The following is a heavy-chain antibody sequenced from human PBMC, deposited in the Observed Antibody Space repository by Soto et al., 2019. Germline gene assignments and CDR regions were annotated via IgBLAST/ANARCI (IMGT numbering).Heavy chain of an antibody. CDR2: ISDDGSYK. CDR3: AKDRGQVRRYFGDVTDV. D-gene: IGHD3-9*01. V-gene: IGHV3-30*18. Sequence: QVQLVESGGGVVHPGRSLRLSCAASGIAFRNYGMHWVRQAPGRGLEWVAVISDDGSYKNTADSVKGRFTISRDNSKNTLYLQMNSLRAEDTGVYYCAKDRGQVRRYFGDVTDVWGQGTTVTVSS. J-gene: IGHJ6*02. CDR1: GIAFRNYG.